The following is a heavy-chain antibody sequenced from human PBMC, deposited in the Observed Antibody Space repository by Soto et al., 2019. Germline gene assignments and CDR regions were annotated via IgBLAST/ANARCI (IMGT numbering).Heavy chain of an antibody. D-gene: IGHD2-15*01. CDR2: INPSGGST. Sequence: ASVKVSCKASGYTFTSYYMHWVRQAPGQGLEWMGIINPSGGSTSYAQKFQGRVTMTRDTSTSTVYMELSSLRSEDTAVYYCARDWGDCSGGSCYPEDFYYYGMDVWG. J-gene: IGHJ6*02. CDR3: ARDWGDCSGGSCYPEDFYYYGMDV. V-gene: IGHV1-46*01. CDR1: GYTFTSYY.